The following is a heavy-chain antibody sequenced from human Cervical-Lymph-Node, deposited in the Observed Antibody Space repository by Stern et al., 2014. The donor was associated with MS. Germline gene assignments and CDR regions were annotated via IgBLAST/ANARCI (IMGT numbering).Heavy chain of an antibody. CDR3: ARQRYFDY. Sequence: VQLXXSGPEVKRPGESLKISCQASGYTFTSYWIGWVRQMPGKGLEWIAIIFPGGSDIRYSPSFKGQVTISADKSSSTAYLQWNNLKASDTAIYYCARQRYFDYWGQGTLVTVSS. CDR2: IFPGGSDI. V-gene: IGHV5-51*01. J-gene: IGHJ4*02. CDR1: GYTFTSYW.